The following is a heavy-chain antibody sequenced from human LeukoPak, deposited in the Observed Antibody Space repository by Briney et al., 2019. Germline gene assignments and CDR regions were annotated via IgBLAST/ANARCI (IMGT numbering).Heavy chain of an antibody. CDR2: MNPNNGNT. Sequence: GASVKVSCKASGYTFTSYDVTWVRQATGHGLEWMGWMNPNNGNTGYAQKFQGRVTMTRNTSISTAYMELSSLRSEDTAVYYCARVRSSWWIPENDVFDIWGQGTMVTVSS. D-gene: IGHD6-13*01. J-gene: IGHJ3*02. CDR3: ARVRSSWWIPENDVFDI. V-gene: IGHV1-8*01. CDR1: GYTFTSYD.